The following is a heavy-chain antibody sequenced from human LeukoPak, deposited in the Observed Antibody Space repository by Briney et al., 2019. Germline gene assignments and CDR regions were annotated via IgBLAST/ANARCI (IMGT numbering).Heavy chain of an antibody. CDR1: GYSFTSYW. J-gene: IGHJ4*02. CDR2: IYPGDSDT. CDR3: ARRPRAGYYDSSGYYFDY. D-gene: IGHD3-22*01. Sequence: GESLKVSCKGSGYSFTSYWIGWVRQMPGKGLEWMGIIYPGDSDTRYSPSFQGQVTISADKSISTAYLQWSSLKASDTAMYYCARRPRAGYYDSSGYYFDYWGQGTLVTVSS. V-gene: IGHV5-51*01.